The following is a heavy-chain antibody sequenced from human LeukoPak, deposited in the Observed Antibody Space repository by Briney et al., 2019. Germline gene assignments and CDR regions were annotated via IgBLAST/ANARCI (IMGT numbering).Heavy chain of an antibody. J-gene: IGHJ5*02. D-gene: IGHD3-10*01. CDR1: GYTFTSYG. CDR3: ARRGVRGVTIGDWFEP. V-gene: IGHV1-18*01. CDR2: ISAYNGNT. Sequence: ASAKVSCKASGYTFTSYGISWVRQAPGQGLEWMGWISAYNGNTDYAQKLQGRVTMTTDTSTSTAYMELRSLRSDDTAVYYCARRGVRGVTIGDWFEPWGQGTLVTVSS.